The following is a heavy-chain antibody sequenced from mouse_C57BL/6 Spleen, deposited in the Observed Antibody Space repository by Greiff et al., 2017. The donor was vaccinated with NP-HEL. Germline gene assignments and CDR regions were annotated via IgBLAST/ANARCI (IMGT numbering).Heavy chain of an antibody. CDR2: IYPGSGST. J-gene: IGHJ4*01. CDR1: GYTFTSYW. V-gene: IGHV1-55*01. CDR3: ARLLITTVVAEMDY. D-gene: IGHD1-1*01. Sequence: VQLQQSGAELVKPGASVKMSCKASGYTFTSYWITWVKQRPGQGLEWIGDIYPGSGSTNYNEKFKSKATLTVDTSSSTAYMQLSSLTSEDSAVYYCARLLITTVVAEMDYWGQGTSVTVSS.